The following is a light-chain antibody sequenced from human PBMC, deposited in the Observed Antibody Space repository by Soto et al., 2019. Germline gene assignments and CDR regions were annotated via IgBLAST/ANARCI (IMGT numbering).Light chain of an antibody. CDR1: QGISDY. Sequence: DIQMTQSPSSLSASVGDRVTVTCRASQGISDYLAWYQQKPGKVPKLLIYATSTLQSGVPSRFSVSGSGTDFTLTISSLQPEDVATYYGQNDYSAPLTVGGGTKVEIK. CDR2: ATS. CDR3: QNDYSAPLT. J-gene: IGKJ4*01. V-gene: IGKV1-27*01.